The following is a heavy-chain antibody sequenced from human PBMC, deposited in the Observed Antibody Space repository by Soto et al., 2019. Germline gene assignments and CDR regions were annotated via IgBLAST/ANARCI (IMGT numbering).Heavy chain of an antibody. J-gene: IGHJ4*02. D-gene: IGHD2-15*01. V-gene: IGHV4-31*03. CDR2: IYYSGST. CDR3: ARGGPVYCSGGSCSEPYYFDY. Sequence: SETLSLTCTVSGGSISSGGYYWSWIRQHPGKGLEWIGYIYYSGSTYYNPSLKSRVTISVDTSKNQFSLKLSSVTAADTAVYYCARGGPVYCSGGSCSEPYYFDYWGQGTLVTVSS. CDR1: GGSISSGGYY.